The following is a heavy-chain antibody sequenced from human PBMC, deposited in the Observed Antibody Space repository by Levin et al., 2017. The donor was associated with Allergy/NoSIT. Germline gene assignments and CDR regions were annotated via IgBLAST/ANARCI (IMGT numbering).Heavy chain of an antibody. CDR1: GFTFTSYA. D-gene: IGHD1-26*01. CDR3: AKAARSTADHFDY. CDR2: ISGSGGRT. Sequence: GGSLRLSCAASGFTFTSYAMTWVRQAPGKGLEWVSTISGSGGRTYYADSMKGRFTISRDNSKNTLYLEMNNLRGEDTGRYFCAKAARSTADHFDYWGQGTLVTVSS. V-gene: IGHV3-23*01. J-gene: IGHJ4*02.